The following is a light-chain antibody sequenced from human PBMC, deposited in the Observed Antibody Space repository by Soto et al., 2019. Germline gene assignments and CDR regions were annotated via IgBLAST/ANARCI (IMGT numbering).Light chain of an antibody. V-gene: IGKV3-20*01. CDR2: GAS. Sequence: EIVLTQSPGTLSLSPGERATLFCRASQSLTSTYLAWYQQKPGQAPRLLIYGASSRAAGIPDRFSGSGSGTDFTLTISRXEPEDFAVYYCQHYVTSLWTFGQGTKVDIK. CDR3: QHYVTSLWT. CDR1: QSLTSTY. J-gene: IGKJ1*01.